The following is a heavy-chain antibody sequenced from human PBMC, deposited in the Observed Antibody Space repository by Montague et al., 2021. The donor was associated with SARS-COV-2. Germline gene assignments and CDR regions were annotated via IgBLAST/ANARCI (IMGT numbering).Heavy chain of an antibody. CDR3: ARDTRIAMLVVVTRYGLDV. V-gene: IGHV4-39*07. J-gene: IGHJ6*02. Sequence: SETLSLTCTVSGXSISSSSYYWGWIRQPPGKGLEWIGSIYYTGSTYYNPSLKSRVTISVDTSKNQFSLKLSSVTAADTAVYYCARDTRIAMLVVVTRYGLDVWGQGTTVTVSS. CDR1: GXSISSSSYY. D-gene: IGHD3-22*01. CDR2: IYYTGST.